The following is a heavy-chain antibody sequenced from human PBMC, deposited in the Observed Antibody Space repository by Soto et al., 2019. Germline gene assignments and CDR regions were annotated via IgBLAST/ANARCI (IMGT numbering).Heavy chain of an antibody. Sequence: QLQLQESGPGLVKPSETLSLTCSVSGDSISSSSYYWGWIRQPPGKGLEWIGTINYSGSTYYNPSLEGRVTISVDTSKNQCSLKVSSVTAADTAVYYCASLYGDYVPYWGQGILVSVSS. J-gene: IGHJ4*02. CDR3: ASLYGDYVPY. CDR1: GDSISSSSYY. CDR2: INYSGST. V-gene: IGHV4-39*01. D-gene: IGHD4-17*01.